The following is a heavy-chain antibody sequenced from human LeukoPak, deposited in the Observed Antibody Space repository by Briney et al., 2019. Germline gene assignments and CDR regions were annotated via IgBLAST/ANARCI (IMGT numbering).Heavy chain of an antibody. J-gene: IGHJ2*01. CDR2: IYSGGST. CDR3: ARVTYMYYYDSSGYWYFDL. V-gene: IGHV3-53*01. CDR1: GFTVSSNY. D-gene: IGHD3-22*01. Sequence: PGGSLRLSCAASGFTVSSNYMSWVRQAPGKGLEWVSVIYSGGSTYYADSVKGRFTISRDNSKNTLYLQMNSLRAEDTAVYYCARVTYMYYYDSSGYWYFDLWGRGTLVTVSS.